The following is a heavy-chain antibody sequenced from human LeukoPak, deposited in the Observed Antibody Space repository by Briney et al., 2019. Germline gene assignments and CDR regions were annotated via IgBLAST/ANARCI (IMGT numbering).Heavy chain of an antibody. D-gene: IGHD6-13*01. CDR3: ARAGVYSSSWYREAIDY. Sequence: GGSLRLSCAASEFTFSGYWMNWVRQAPGKGPEWVANINQDGSEKHYVDSVKGRFTISRDNAKNSLYLQMNSLRAEDTAVYYCARAGVYSSSWYREAIDYWGQGTLVTVSS. CDR1: EFTFSGYW. V-gene: IGHV3-7*01. J-gene: IGHJ4*02. CDR2: INQDGSEK.